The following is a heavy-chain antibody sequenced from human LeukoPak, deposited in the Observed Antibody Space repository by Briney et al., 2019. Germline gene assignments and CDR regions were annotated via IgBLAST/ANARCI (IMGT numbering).Heavy chain of an antibody. D-gene: IGHD3-10*01. V-gene: IGHV4-39*07. CDR1: GGSISSSSYF. CDR2: IYYSGST. Sequence: SETLSLTCTVSGGSISSSSYFWGWIRQPPGKGLQRIGTIYYSGSTNYNPSLKSRVTISVDTSKNQFSLKLSSVTAADTAVYYCARGRKSGFTMVRGPRKPRVYHDAFDIWGQGTMVTVSS. CDR3: ARGRKSGFTMVRGPRKPRVYHDAFDI. J-gene: IGHJ3*02.